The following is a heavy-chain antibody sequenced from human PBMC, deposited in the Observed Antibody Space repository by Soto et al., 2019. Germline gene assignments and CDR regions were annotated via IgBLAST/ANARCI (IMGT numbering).Heavy chain of an antibody. CDR3: AKDRGPYCSGGICYPPSWFDP. V-gene: IGHV3-23*01. Sequence: DSVKGRFTISRDNPKNTLYLQMNNLRAEDTAMLYCAKDRGPYCSGGICYPPSWFDPWGQGTQVTVSS. D-gene: IGHD2-15*01. J-gene: IGHJ5*02.